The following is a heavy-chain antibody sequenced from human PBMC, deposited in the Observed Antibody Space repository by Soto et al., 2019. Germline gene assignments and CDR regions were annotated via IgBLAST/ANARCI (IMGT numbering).Heavy chain of an antibody. V-gene: IGHV3-33*01. CDR1: GFIFSTYG. J-gene: IGHJ6*03. CDR2: IWHDGSEK. CDR3: ARPACHYYYYMDV. Sequence: QEQLVESGGGVVQSGRSLRLSCAASGFIFSTYGMHWVRQAPGKGLEWVALIWHDGSEKYYADSVKVRFTITRYNSKNTLYLQMNSLRAEDTAVYFCARPACHYYYYMDVWGIGTTVTVSS.